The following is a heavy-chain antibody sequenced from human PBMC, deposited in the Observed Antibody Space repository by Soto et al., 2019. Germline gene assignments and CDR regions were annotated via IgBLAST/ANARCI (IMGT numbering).Heavy chain of an antibody. J-gene: IGHJ3*02. V-gene: IGHV1-8*01. Sequence: ASVKVSCKVSGYTFTSYDINWVRQATGQGLEWMGWMNPNSGNTGYAQKFQGRVTMTRNTSISTAYMELSSLRSEDTATYYCARVPYGSGGPYGSDIWGQGTMVTVSS. CDR1: GYTFTSYD. CDR3: ARVPYGSGGPYGSDI. CDR2: MNPNSGNT. D-gene: IGHD6-19*01.